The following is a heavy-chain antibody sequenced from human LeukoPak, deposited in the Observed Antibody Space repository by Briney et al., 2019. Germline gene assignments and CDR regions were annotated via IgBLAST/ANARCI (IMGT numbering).Heavy chain of an antibody. CDR3: AREYYDFWSGLPPNWFDP. V-gene: IGHV4-34*01. CDR1: GGSFSGYY. D-gene: IGHD3-3*01. CDR2: INHSGST. Sequence: PSETLSLTCAVYGGSFSGYYWSWIRQPPGKGLEWIGEINHSGSTNYNPSLKSRVTISVDTSKNQFSLKLSSVTAADTAVYYCAREYYDFWSGLPPNWFDPWGQGTLVTASS. J-gene: IGHJ5*02.